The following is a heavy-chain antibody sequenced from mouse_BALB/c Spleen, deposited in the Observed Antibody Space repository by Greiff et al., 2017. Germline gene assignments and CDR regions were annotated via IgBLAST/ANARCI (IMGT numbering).Heavy chain of an antibody. CDR3: ARHRGLRGDY. J-gene: IGHJ2*01. CDR1: GFTFSSYG. Sequence: VQRVESGGDLVKPGGSLKLSCAASGFTFSSYGMSWVRQTPDKRLEWVATISSGGSYTYYPDSVKGRFTISRDNAKNTLYLQMSSLKSEDTAMYYCARHRGLRGDYWGQGTTLTVSS. CDR2: ISSGGSYT. V-gene: IGHV5-6*01. D-gene: IGHD2-4*01.